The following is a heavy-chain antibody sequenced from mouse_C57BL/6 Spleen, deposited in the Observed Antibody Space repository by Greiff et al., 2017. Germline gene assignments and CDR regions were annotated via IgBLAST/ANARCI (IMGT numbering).Heavy chain of an antibody. J-gene: IGHJ4*01. CDR2: IPPNSGST. Sequence: QVQLQQPGAELVKPGASVKLSCKASGYTFTSYWMHWVKQRPGQGLEWIGMIPPNSGSTNYNEKFKSQATLTVDKSSSTAYMQLSSLTSEDSAVYYCARKITTVVAKAMDYWGQGTSVTVSS. CDR1: GYTFTSYW. D-gene: IGHD1-1*01. CDR3: ARKITTVVAKAMDY. V-gene: IGHV1-64*01.